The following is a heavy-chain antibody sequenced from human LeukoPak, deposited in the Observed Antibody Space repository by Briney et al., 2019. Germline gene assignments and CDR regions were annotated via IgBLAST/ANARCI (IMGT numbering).Heavy chain of an antibody. CDR1: GGSISNYY. V-gene: IGHV4-59*01. J-gene: IGHJ6*03. CDR2: IYYSGST. Sequence: SETLSLTCTVSGGSISNYYWSWIRQPPGKGLEWIGYIYYSGSTNYNPSLKSRVTISVDTSKNQFSLKLSSVTAADTAVYYCARGKENYYYYMHVWGKGTTVTVSS. CDR3: ARGKENYYYYMHV.